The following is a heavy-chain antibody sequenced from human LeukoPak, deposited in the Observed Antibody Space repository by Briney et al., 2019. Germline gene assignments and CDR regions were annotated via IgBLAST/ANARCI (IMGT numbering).Heavy chain of an antibody. Sequence: ASVKVSCKASGYTFTSYGISWVRQAPGQGLEWMGWISAYNGNTNYAQKLQGRVTMTTDTSTSTAYMELRSLRSDDTAVYYCARVPRYYDSSRDAFDIWGQGTMVTVSS. CDR2: ISAYNGNT. J-gene: IGHJ3*02. CDR1: GYTFTSYG. CDR3: ARVPRYYDSSRDAFDI. D-gene: IGHD3-22*01. V-gene: IGHV1-18*01.